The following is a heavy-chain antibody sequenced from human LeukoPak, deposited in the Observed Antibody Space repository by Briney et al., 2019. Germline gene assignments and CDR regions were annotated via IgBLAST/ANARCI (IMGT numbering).Heavy chain of an antibody. D-gene: IGHD3-3*01. CDR3: ARDKVQYYDFWSGYSK. CDR1: GFTFSSYS. Sequence: PGGSLRLSCAASGFTFSSYSMNWVRQAPGKGLEWVSYISSSSSTIYYADSVKGRFTISRDNAKNSLYLQMNSLRAEDTAVYYCARDKVQYYDFWSGYSKWGQGTLVTVSS. V-gene: IGHV3-48*01. J-gene: IGHJ4*02. CDR2: ISSSSSTI.